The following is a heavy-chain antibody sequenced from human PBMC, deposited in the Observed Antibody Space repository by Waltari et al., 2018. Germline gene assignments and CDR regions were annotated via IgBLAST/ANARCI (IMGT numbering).Heavy chain of an antibody. V-gene: IGHV3-23*01. CDR3: AKDGEDGPDYGLDV. CDR1: GFTFSNYD. J-gene: IGHJ6*02. Sequence: EVQLLESGGALVQPGGSLRLSCAASGFTFSNYDMSWVRQAPGTGLGWVSTVMASVYITYFADSVEGRFTISRDNFKKMLYLQMTSLRAGDTALYYCAKDGEDGPDYGLDVWGRGTTVTVSS. CDR2: VMASVYIT. D-gene: IGHD2-15*01.